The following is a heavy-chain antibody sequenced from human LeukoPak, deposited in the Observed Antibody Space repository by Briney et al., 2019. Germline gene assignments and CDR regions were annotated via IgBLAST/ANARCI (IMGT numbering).Heavy chain of an antibody. Sequence: GGSLRLSCGASGFTFSSYWMHWVRQAPGKGLVWVSRIKSDGSTTTYADSVKGRFTISRDNGKNTLYLQMNSLRAEDTAAYYCAKGAYYDFWSGYYHIDYWGQGTLVTVSS. V-gene: IGHV3-74*03. J-gene: IGHJ4*02. CDR2: IKSDGSTT. CDR3: AKGAYYDFWSGYYHIDY. CDR1: GFTFSSYW. D-gene: IGHD3-3*01.